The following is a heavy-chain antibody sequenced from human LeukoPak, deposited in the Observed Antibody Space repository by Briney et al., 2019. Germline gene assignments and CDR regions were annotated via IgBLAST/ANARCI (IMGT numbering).Heavy chain of an antibody. Sequence: PSETLSLTCTVSGGSISSYYWSWIRQPPGKGLEWIGYIYYSGSTNYNPSLKSRVTISVDTSKYQFSLKLSSVTAADTAVYYCARVLVRGVIRIFDYWGQGTLVTVSS. D-gene: IGHD3-10*01. CDR1: GGSISSYY. CDR2: IYYSGST. V-gene: IGHV4-59*01. J-gene: IGHJ4*02. CDR3: ARVLVRGVIRIFDY.